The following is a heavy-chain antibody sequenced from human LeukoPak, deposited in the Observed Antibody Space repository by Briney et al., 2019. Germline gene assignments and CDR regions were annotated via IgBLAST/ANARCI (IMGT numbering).Heavy chain of an antibody. J-gene: IGHJ4*02. Sequence: GESLKISCKASGYXXTSYWIGXVXXXPGXXXXXXXXXXPGDXDTXXSPXFQGQVTISADKSISTAYLQWTSLKASDTAMYYCARHFGSGTYGPDYWGQGSLVTVSS. CDR3: ARHFGSGTYGPDY. CDR2: XXPGDXDT. V-gene: IGHV5-51*01. CDR1: GYXXTSYW. D-gene: IGHD3-10*01.